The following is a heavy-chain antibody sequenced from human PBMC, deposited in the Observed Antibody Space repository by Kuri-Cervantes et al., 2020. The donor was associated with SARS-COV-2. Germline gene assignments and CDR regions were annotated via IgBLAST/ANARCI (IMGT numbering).Heavy chain of an antibody. CDR2: IRYDGSNK. CDR1: GFIFSSHS. CDR3: AGLYSSSWSYGY. Sequence: GESLKISCAASGFIFSSHSMNWVRQAPGKGLEWVAFIRYDGSNKYYADSVKGRFTISRDNSKNTPYLQMNSLRAEDTAVYYCAGLYSSSWSYGYWGQGTLVTVSS. J-gene: IGHJ4*02. D-gene: IGHD6-13*01. V-gene: IGHV3-30*02.